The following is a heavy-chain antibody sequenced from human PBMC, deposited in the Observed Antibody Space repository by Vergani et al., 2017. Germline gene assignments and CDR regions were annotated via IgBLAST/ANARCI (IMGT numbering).Heavy chain of an antibody. V-gene: IGHV3-30*02. CDR1: GFTFSTYG. Sequence: QVQLVESGGGVVQPGGSLRLSCAASGFTFSTYGMHWVRQAPGKGLEWVAFIWFDGTVKIYAESVKGRFTVSRDNSRNTLYVQMNSLGPEDTAVYFCAKVGRSEVAGTFGAFDIWGQGTMVTVSS. D-gene: IGHD6-19*01. J-gene: IGHJ3*02. CDR3: AKVGRSEVAGTFGAFDI. CDR2: IWFDGTVK.